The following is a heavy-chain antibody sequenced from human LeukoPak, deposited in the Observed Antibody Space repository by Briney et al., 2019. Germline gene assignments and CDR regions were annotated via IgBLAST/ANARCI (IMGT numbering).Heavy chain of an antibody. J-gene: IGHJ4*02. CDR2: IIPIFGTA. D-gene: IGHD3-10*01. CDR1: GGTFSSYA. V-gene: IGHV1-69*05. CDR3: ARGQDGSGSYLNFDY. Sequence: SVKVSCKASGGTFSSYAINWVRQAPGQGLEWMGGIIPIFGTANYAQKFQGRVTITTDESTSTAYMELSSLRSEDTAVYYCARGQDGSGSYLNFDYWGQGTLVTVSS.